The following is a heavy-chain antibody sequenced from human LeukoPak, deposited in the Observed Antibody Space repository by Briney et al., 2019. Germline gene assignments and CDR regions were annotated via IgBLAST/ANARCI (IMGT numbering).Heavy chain of an antibody. J-gene: IGHJ4*02. D-gene: IGHD3-16*01. Sequence: GGSLRLSCAASGFTFSSYSMNWVRQAPGKGLEWVSSICSSSSYIYYADSVKGRFTTSRDNAKNSLYLQMNSLRAEDTAVYYCARDWGGGHFDYWGQGTLVTVPS. CDR3: ARDWGGGHFDY. V-gene: IGHV3-21*01. CDR1: GFTFSSYS. CDR2: ICSSSSYI.